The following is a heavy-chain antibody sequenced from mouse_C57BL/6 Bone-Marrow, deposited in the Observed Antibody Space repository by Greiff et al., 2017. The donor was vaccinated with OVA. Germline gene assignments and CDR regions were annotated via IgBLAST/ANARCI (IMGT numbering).Heavy chain of an antibody. CDR2: IHPYNGGT. Sequence: VQLKESGPVLVKPGASVKMSCKASGYTFTDYYMNWVKQSHGKSLEWIGVIHPYNGGTSYNQKFKGKATLTVDKSSSTAYMELNSLTSEDSAVYYCARWGFPAWFAYWGQGTLVTVSA. CDR1: GYTFTDYY. CDR3: ARWGFPAWFAY. J-gene: IGHJ3*01. V-gene: IGHV1-19*01.